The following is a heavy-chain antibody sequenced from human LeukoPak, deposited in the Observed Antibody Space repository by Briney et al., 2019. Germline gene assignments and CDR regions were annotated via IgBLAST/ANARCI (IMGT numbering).Heavy chain of an antibody. CDR3: ARSGWYPNWFDP. J-gene: IGHJ5*02. D-gene: IGHD2-15*01. CDR1: GFTFDSYS. V-gene: IGHV3-48*04. CDR2: INHSGTTT. Sequence: PGGSLRLSCAASGFTFDSYSMTWVRQAPGKGLEWISSINHSGTTTHYADSVRGRFTISRDNARNSLYLQMNSLRAEDTAVYYCARSGWYPNWFDPWGQGTLVTVSS.